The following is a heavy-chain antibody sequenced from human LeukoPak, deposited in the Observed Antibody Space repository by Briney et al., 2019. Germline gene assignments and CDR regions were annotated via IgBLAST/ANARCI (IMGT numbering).Heavy chain of an antibody. CDR3: ARGYYGDYAFDY. J-gene: IGHJ4*02. D-gene: IGHD4-17*01. CDR1: GFTFSSYD. V-gene: IGHV3-13*01. CDR2: IGTAGDT. Sequence: GGSLRLSCAASGFTFSSYDMHWVRQATGKGLEWVSAIGTAGDTYYPGSVKGRFTISRENAKNSLYLQMNSLRAGDTAVYYCARGYYGDYAFDYWGQGTLVTVSS.